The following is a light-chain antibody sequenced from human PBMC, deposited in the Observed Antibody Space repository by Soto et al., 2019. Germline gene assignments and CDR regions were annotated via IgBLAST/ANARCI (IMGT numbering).Light chain of an antibody. CDR3: CAPTSSSVL. V-gene: IGLV2-23*01. CDR2: EGT. Sequence: QSALTQPASVSGSPGQSVTISCTATNSDFGSYNLVSWYQQLPGKAPQLIIYEGTRRPSGISTRFSGSRSGNTASLTISGLQADDEAEYYCCAPTSSSVLFGGGTKLTVL. CDR1: NSDFGSYNL. J-gene: IGLJ2*01.